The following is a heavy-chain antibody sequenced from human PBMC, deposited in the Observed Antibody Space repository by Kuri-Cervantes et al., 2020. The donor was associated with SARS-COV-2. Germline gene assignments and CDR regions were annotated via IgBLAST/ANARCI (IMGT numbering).Heavy chain of an antibody. J-gene: IGHJ4*02. CDR1: GYTLNELS. Sequence: SVKVSCKVSGYTLNELSMHWLRQAPGKGLEWMGGFDPEDGETIYAQKFQGRVTMTEYTSTDTAYMELSSLTSEDTAVYYCATSITMVRGGPYYFDYRGQGTLVTVSS. V-gene: IGHV1-24*01. CDR3: ATSITMVRGGPYYFDY. CDR2: FDPEDGET. D-gene: IGHD3-10*01.